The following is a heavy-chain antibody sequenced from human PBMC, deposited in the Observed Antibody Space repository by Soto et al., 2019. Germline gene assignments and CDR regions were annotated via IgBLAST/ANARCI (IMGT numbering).Heavy chain of an antibody. CDR2: ISGSGGST. D-gene: IGHD1-26*01. CDR3: AKAPSRRWAFDY. V-gene: IGHV3-23*01. J-gene: IGHJ4*02. Sequence: PGGSLRLSCAASGFTFSSYAMSWVRQAPGKGLEWVAAISGSGGSTYYADSVKGRFTISRDNSKNTLYLQMNSLRAEDTAVYYCAKAPSRRWAFDYWGQGTLVTVSS. CDR1: GFTFSSYA.